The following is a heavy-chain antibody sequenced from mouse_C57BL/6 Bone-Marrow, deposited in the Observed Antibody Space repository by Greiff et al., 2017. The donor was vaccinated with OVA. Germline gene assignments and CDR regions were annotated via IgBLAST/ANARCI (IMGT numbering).Heavy chain of an antibody. V-gene: IGHV2-9-1*01. D-gene: IGHD1-1*01. J-gene: IGHJ2*01. Sequence: VMLVESGPGLVAPSQSLSITCTVSGFSLTSYAISWVRQPPGKGLEWLGVIWTGGGTNYNSALKSRLSISKDNSKSQVFLKMNSLQTDDTARYYCARLLYYGSSYEGYFDYWGQGTTLTVSS. CDR1: GFSLTSYA. CDR3: ARLLYYGSSYEGYFDY. CDR2: IWTGGGT.